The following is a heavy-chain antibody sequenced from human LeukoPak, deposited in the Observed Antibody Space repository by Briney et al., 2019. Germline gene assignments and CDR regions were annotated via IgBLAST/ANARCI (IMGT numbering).Heavy chain of an antibody. Sequence: GGSLRLSCGASGFTFSKYAMSWVRQAPGKGLEWVSSISSSSSYIYYADSVRGRFTISRDNAKNSLYLQMNSLRAEDTAVYYCARGRDGSQSPIDDWGQGTLVTVSS. CDR1: GFTFSKYA. D-gene: IGHD5-24*01. V-gene: IGHV3-21*01. CDR2: ISSSSSYI. CDR3: ARGRDGSQSPIDD. J-gene: IGHJ4*02.